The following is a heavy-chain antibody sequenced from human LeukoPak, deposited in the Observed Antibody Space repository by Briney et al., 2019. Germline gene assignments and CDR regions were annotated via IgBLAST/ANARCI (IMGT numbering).Heavy chain of an antibody. Sequence: ASVKVSCKASGYTFTSYGISWVRQAPGQGLEWMGWISAYNGNTNYAQKLQGRVTMTTDTSTSTAYMELRSLRSDDTAVYYCAKDSGYGDPRDYYYYYMDVWGKGTTVTISS. V-gene: IGHV1-18*01. CDR1: GYTFTSYG. J-gene: IGHJ6*03. D-gene: IGHD4-17*01. CDR2: ISAYNGNT. CDR3: AKDSGYGDPRDYYYYYMDV.